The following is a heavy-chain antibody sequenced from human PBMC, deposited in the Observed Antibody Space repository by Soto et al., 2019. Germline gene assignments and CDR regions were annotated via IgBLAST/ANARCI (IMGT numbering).Heavy chain of an antibody. CDR3: SRADYLSSWYWFDP. Sequence: SETLSLTCAVYGGSFSGYYWRWIRQPPGNGLEWMGEINHSGSTNYNPSLKSRVTISVDTSKNQFSLKLSSVTAADTAVYYCSRADYLSSWYWFDPWCHGTLFTVSS. CDR2: INHSGST. D-gene: IGHD6-13*01. J-gene: IGHJ5*02. CDR1: GGSFSGYY. V-gene: IGHV4-34*01.